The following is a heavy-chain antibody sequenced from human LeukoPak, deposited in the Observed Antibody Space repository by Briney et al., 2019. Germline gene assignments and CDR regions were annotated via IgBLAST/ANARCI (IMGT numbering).Heavy chain of an antibody. CDR3: ARGASASYHYFDY. Sequence: KPSETLSLTCTVSGGSISNYYWSWMRQPAGKALEWIGRIYTSGSTNYNPSVTSRVTMSVDTSKSHVSLRMTSVAAADTAVYYCARGASASYHYFDYWGQGTLVTVSS. J-gene: IGHJ4*02. D-gene: IGHD1-26*01. V-gene: IGHV4-4*07. CDR1: GGSISNYY. CDR2: IYTSGST.